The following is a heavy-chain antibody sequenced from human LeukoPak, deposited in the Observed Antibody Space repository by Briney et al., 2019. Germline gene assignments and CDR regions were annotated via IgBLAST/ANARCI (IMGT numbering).Heavy chain of an antibody. D-gene: IGHD1-26*01. Sequence: GGSLRLSCAASGFTFTSYSMNWVRQDPGKGLEWVSTISGGGGSTYYADSVKGRFTISRDNSKNTLYLQVNSLGAEDTAVYYCAKGGKWDVTPFDYWGQGTLVTVSS. CDR2: ISGGGGST. V-gene: IGHV3-23*01. CDR3: AKGGKWDVTPFDY. CDR1: GFTFTSYS. J-gene: IGHJ4*02.